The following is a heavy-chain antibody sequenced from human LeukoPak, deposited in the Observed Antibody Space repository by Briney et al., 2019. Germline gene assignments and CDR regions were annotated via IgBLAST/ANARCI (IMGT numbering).Heavy chain of an antibody. Sequence: PGGSLRLSCAASGFTFSSYSINWVRQAPGKGLEWVSSISRSSSYIYYADSVKGRFTTSRDNAKNSLYLQMNSLRAEDTAVYYCARDYYDSSGRYDYWGQGTLVTVSS. CDR1: GFTFSSYS. J-gene: IGHJ4*02. D-gene: IGHD3-22*01. V-gene: IGHV3-21*01. CDR2: ISRSSSYI. CDR3: ARDYYDSSGRYDY.